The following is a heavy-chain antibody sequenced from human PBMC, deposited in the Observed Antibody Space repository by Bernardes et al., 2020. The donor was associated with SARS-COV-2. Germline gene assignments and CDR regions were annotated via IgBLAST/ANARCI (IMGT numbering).Heavy chain of an antibody. CDR2: IKQDGSEK. D-gene: IGHD6-19*01. J-gene: IGHJ6*02. CDR3: ARDGIAVAGTIYYYGMDV. Sequence: GSLRLSCAASGFTFSSYWMSWVRQAPGKGLEWVANIKQDGSEKYYVDSVKGRFTISRDNAKNSLYLQMNSLRAEDTAVYYCARDGIAVAGTIYYYGMDVWGQGTTVTVSS. CDR1: GFTFSSYW. V-gene: IGHV3-7*01.